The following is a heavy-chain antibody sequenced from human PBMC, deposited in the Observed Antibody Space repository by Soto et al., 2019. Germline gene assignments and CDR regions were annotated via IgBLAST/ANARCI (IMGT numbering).Heavy chain of an antibody. V-gene: IGHV1-3*01. CDR2: INAGNGNT. J-gene: IGHJ5*02. CDR1: GYTFTSYA. Sequence: ASVKVSCKASGYTFTSYAMHWVRQAPGQRLEWMGWINAGNGNTKYSQKFQGRVTITRDTSASTAYMELSSLRSEDTAVYYCARPGFQEAGTTWGCFDPWGQGTPAPVSS. CDR3: ARPGFQEAGTTWGCFDP. D-gene: IGHD6-13*01.